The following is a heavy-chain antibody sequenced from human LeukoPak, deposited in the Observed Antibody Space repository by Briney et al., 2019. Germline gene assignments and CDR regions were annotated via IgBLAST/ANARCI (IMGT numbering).Heavy chain of an antibody. CDR2: IYTSGST. D-gene: IGHD6-13*01. V-gene: IGHV4-4*07. Sequence: SETLSLTCTVSGGSISSYYWSWIRQPAGKGLEWIGRIYTSGSTNYNPSLRSRVTMSVDTSKNQFSLKLSSVTAADTAVYYCAREGSSSWYVDAFDIWGQGTMVTVSS. CDR1: GGSISSYY. J-gene: IGHJ3*02. CDR3: AREGSSSWYVDAFDI.